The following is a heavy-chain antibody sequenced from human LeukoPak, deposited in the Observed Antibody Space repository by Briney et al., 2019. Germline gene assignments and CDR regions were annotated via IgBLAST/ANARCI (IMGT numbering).Heavy chain of an antibody. CDR3: ARGQGATVPQVGKNWFDP. J-gene: IGHJ5*02. D-gene: IGHD1-26*01. V-gene: IGHV4-34*01. Sequence: SETLSLTCAVYIDSFSNYHWNRIRQTPAKGMEWIGEVNESGGTNISPSLRSRVILSVDTSKNQFSPKLISVTVADTAIYYCARGQGATVPQVGKNWFDPWGQGTRVTVSS. CDR2: VNESGGT. CDR1: IDSFSNYH.